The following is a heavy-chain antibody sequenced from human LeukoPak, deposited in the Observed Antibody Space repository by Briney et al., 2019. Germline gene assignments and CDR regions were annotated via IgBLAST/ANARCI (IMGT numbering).Heavy chain of an antibody. V-gene: IGHV1-2*02. CDR2: IDPVSGAT. J-gene: IGHJ4*02. Sequence: ASVKVSCRASGYSFTGYYMHWVRQAPGQGLESMGWIDPVSGATKYAQMFQGRVTMTRDTSISTAYMDLSWLRSDDTAVYYCAREEWLQYYFDYWGQGTLVTVSS. CDR1: GYSFTGYY. D-gene: IGHD5-24*01. CDR3: AREEWLQYYFDY.